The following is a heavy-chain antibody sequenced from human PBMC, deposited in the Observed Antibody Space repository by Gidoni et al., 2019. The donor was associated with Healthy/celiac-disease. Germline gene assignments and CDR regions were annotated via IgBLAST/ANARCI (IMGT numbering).Heavy chain of an antibody. CDR1: GGTFSSYA. CDR3: ARTRDYYDSKVNLGYFDY. CDR2: IIPIFGTA. V-gene: IGHV1-69*01. J-gene: IGHJ4*02. Sequence: QVQLVQSGAEVKKPGSSVKVSCKASGGTFSSYAISWVRQAPGQGLEWMGGIIPIFGTANYAQKFQGRVTITADESTSTAYMELSSLRSEDTAVYYCARTRDYYDSKVNLGYFDYWGQGTLVTVSS. D-gene: IGHD3-22*01.